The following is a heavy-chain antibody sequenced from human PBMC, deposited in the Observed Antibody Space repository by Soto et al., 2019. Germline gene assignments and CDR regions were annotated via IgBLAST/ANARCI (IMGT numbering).Heavy chain of an antibody. CDR2: IIPIFGTA. Sequence: SVKVSCKASGGTFSSYAISWVRQAPGQGLEWMGGIIPIFGTANYAQKFKGRVTITADESTSTAYMEMSSLRSEDTAVYYCARGKQWYYYDSSGPSGAFDIWGQGTMVTVSS. V-gene: IGHV1-69*13. CDR3: ARGKQWYYYDSSGPSGAFDI. J-gene: IGHJ3*02. CDR1: GGTFSSYA. D-gene: IGHD3-22*01.